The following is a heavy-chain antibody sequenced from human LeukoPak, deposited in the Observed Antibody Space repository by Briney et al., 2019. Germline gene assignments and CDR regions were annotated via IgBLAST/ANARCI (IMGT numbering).Heavy chain of an antibody. J-gene: IGHJ5*02. CDR1: GFTFSSYA. Sequence: GGSLRLSCAASGFTFSSYAMNWVRQAPGKRLEWVSSIIGSGRDTYYADSVKGRITISRDNSKNTLYLQMNSLRAEDTAVYYCAKVETWGQGTLVTVSS. V-gene: IGHV3-23*01. CDR2: IIGSGRDT. CDR3: AKVET.